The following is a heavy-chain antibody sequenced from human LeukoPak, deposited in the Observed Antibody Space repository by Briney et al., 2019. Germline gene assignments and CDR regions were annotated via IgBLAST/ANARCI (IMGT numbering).Heavy chain of an antibody. D-gene: IGHD2-15*01. CDR3: AREPRAYCSGGSCYFDY. CDR2: MNPNSGNT. Sequence: ASVKVSCKASGYTFTSYDINWVRQATGQGLEWMGWMNPNSGNTGYAQKFQGRVSITADESTSTAYMELSNLRSEDTAVYYCAREPRAYCSGGSCYFDYWGQGTLVTVSS. V-gene: IGHV1-8*01. CDR1: GYTFTSYD. J-gene: IGHJ4*02.